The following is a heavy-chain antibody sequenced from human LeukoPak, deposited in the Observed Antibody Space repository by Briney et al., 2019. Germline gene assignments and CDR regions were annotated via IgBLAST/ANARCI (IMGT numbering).Heavy chain of an antibody. CDR1: GYTFSSYD. J-gene: IGHJ4*02. Sequence: ASVKVSCKASGYTFSSYDIHWVRQAPGQGLGWMGWMNPNSGNTGYAQKFQGRVTMTRNTSISTAYVELRSLRSEDTAIYYCARVPPHRDLDSCGYYRCYFDYWGQGTLVTVSS. CDR3: ARVPPHRDLDSCGYYRCYFDY. CDR2: MNPNSGNT. V-gene: IGHV1-8*01. D-gene: IGHD3-22*01.